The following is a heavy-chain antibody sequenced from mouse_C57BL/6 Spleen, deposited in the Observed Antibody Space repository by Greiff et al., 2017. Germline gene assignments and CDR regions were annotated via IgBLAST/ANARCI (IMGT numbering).Heavy chain of an antibody. CDR3: ARDRVYDGYYFYAMDY. CDR1: GISITTGNYR. D-gene: IGHD2-3*01. Sequence: VQLQESGPGLVKPSQTVFLTCTVTGISITTGNYRWRWLRQFPGNKLEWIGYIYYSGTITYKPSLTSRTTITRDTPKYQFFLEMISLTAEDTATYYCARDRVYDGYYFYAMDYWGQGTSVTVSS. V-gene: IGHV3-5*01. J-gene: IGHJ4*01. CDR2: IYYSGTI.